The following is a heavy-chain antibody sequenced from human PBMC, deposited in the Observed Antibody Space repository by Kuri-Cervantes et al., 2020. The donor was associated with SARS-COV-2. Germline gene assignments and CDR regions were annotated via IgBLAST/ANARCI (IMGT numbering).Heavy chain of an antibody. CDR2: INHSGST. D-gene: IGHD1-14*01. CDR1: GGSFSGYY. CDR3: ARSRRVWFDP. V-gene: IGHV4-34*01. Sequence: GSLRLSCAVYGGSFSGYYWSWIRQPPGKGLEWIGEINHSGSTNYNPSRKSRVTISVDTSKNQFSLKLSSVTAADTAVYYCARSRRVWFDPWGQGTLVTVSS. J-gene: IGHJ5*02.